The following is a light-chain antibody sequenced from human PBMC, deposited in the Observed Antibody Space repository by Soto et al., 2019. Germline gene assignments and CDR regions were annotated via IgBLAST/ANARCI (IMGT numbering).Light chain of an antibody. J-gene: IGLJ3*02. CDR1: VSDIGGYNY. CDR2: GVT. Sequence: QSALTQPASVSGSPGQSITISCTGTVSDIGGYNYVSWYQQHPDKAPQLMIYGVTNRPSGVSSRFSGSKSGNTASLTISGLQAEDEADYYCSSYVSSSIVVFGGGTKVTVL. V-gene: IGLV2-14*01. CDR3: SSYVSSSIVV.